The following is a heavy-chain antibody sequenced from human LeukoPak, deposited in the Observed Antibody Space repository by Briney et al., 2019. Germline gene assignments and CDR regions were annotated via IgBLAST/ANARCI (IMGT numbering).Heavy chain of an antibody. Sequence: KAGGSLRLSCAASGFTLGRNAISWVRQAPGKGLEWVSAIEGSNDNTHHPDCVKGRCTVSRATSKNTLYLQMNSLRTQATAIYYCAKDRFRWSFDYWGQGTLVTVSS. J-gene: IGHJ4*02. V-gene: IGHV3-23*01. CDR1: GFTLGRNA. CDR3: AKDRFRWSFDY. D-gene: IGHD6-13*01. CDR2: IEGSNDNT.